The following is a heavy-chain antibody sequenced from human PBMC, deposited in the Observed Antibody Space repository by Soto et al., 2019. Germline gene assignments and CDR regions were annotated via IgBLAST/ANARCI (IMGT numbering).Heavy chain of an antibody. V-gene: IGHV4-31*03. CDR2: IYYSGST. J-gene: IGHJ5*02. CDR1: GGSISSGDYY. D-gene: IGHD3-3*01. Sequence: QVQLQESGPGLVKPSQTLSLTCTVSGGSISSGDYYWSWIRQHPGKGLEWIGYIYYSGSTYYNPSLNSRMTLSLDPXKNQFSLKLNSVTAADTAVYYGARWWSGSRQGFDPWGQGTLVTVSS. CDR3: ARWWSGSRQGFDP.